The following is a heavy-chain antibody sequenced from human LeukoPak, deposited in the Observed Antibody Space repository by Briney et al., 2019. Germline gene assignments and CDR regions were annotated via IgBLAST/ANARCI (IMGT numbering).Heavy chain of an antibody. D-gene: IGHD6-19*01. V-gene: IGHV5-51*01. Sequence: GESLKISCKGSGYSFTSYWIGWVRQMPGKGLEWMGIIYPGDSDTRYSPSFQGQVTISADKSISTAYLQWSSLKASDTAMYYCARTSVGSGWYVGPFDYWGQGTLVTVSS. CDR2: IYPGDSDT. CDR1: GYSFTSYW. J-gene: IGHJ4*02. CDR3: ARTSVGSGWYVGPFDY.